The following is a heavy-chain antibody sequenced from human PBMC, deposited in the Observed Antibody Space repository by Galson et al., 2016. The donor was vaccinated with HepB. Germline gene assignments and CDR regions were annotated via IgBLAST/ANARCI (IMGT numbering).Heavy chain of an antibody. D-gene: IGHD1-1*01. J-gene: IGHJ4*02. V-gene: IGHV3-30*04. Sequence: SLRLSCAASGFTFSSFAMHWVRQAPGKGLEWVAFISYDGNNKYYADSVKGRLTISRDNSKNTLYLQMNSLRTEDSALYYCARDRTTSLTLPFDSWGQGTLVTVSS. CDR2: ISYDGNNK. CDR1: GFTFSSFA. CDR3: ARDRTTSLTLPFDS.